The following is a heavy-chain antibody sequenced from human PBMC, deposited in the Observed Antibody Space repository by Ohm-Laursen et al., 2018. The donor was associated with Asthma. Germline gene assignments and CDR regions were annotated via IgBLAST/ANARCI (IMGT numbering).Heavy chain of an antibody. J-gene: IGHJ6*02. CDR2: ISYDGSNK. Sequence: SLRLSCAATGFTFSSYAMHWVRQAPGKGLEWVAVISYDGSNKYYADSVKGRFTISRDNSKNTLYLQMNSLRAEDTAVYYCARDSFYHILTGQKYNGMDFWGQGTTVTVSS. D-gene: IGHD3-9*01. V-gene: IGHV3-30-3*01. CDR3: ARDSFYHILTGQKYNGMDF. CDR1: GFTFSSYA.